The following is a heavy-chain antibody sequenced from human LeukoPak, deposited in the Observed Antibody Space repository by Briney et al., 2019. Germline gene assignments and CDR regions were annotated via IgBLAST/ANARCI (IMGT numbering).Heavy chain of an antibody. CDR1: GYTFTGYY. V-gene: IGHV1-2*02. CDR2: INPNSGGT. CDR3: ARVTAYYGSGIEADY. D-gene: IGHD3-10*01. J-gene: IGHJ4*02. Sequence: GASVKVSCKASGYTFTGYYMHWVRQAPGQGLEWMGWINPNSGGTNYAQKFQGRVTMTRDTSISTAYMELSRLRSDDTAVYYCARVTAYYGSGIEADYWGQGTLVTVSS.